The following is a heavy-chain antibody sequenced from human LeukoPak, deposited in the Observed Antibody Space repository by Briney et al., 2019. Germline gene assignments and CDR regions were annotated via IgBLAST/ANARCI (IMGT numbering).Heavy chain of an antibody. V-gene: IGHV3-43D*03. D-gene: IGHD6-19*01. CDR3: AKGVTTYSSGWAIDY. Sequence: GGSLRLSCAASGFTFDDYAMHWVRQAPGKGLEWVSRISWDGGSTYYADSVKGRFTISRDNSKNSLYLQMNSLRAEDTALYYCAKGVTTYSSGWAIDYWGQGTLVTVSS. CDR2: ISWDGGST. CDR1: GFTFDDYA. J-gene: IGHJ4*02.